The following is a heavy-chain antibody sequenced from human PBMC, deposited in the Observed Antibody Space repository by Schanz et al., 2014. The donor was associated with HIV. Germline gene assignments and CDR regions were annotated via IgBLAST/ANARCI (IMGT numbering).Heavy chain of an antibody. V-gene: IGHV3-23*01. J-gene: IGHJ4*02. CDR2: ISESGGRT. CDR1: GLTFSDYA. Sequence: EVQLLESGGGLVQPGGSLRLSCAASGLTFSDYAMTWVRQGAGKGLEWVSSISESGGRTYYADSVNGRFTISRDNSKNTLYLQMTTLRIDDTAVYYCAKPEYDSSGNSQSHFDYWGQGTLVTVSS. D-gene: IGHD3-22*01. CDR3: AKPEYDSSGNSQSHFDY.